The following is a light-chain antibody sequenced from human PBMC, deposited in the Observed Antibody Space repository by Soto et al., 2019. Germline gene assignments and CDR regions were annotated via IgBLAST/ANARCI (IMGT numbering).Light chain of an antibody. CDR3: QSYDSSLSSSVV. CDR2: GNS. CDR1: SSNIGAGYD. V-gene: IGLV1-40*01. J-gene: IGLJ2*01. Sequence: QSVLTQPPSVSGAPGQRVTISCTGSSSNIGAGYDVHWHRQLPGTAPKLLIYGNSNRPSGVSDRFSGSKSGTSASLAITGLQAEDEADYYCQSYDSSLSSSVVFGGGTKVTVL.